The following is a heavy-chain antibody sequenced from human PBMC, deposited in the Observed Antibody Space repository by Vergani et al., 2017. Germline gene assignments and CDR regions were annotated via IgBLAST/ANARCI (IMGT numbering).Heavy chain of an antibody. J-gene: IGHJ6*02. V-gene: IGHV4-4*02. Sequence: QVQLQESGPGLVKPSGTLSLTCAVSGGSISSSNWWSWVRQPPGKGLEWIGEIYHSGSTNYNPSLKSRVTISVDKSKNQFSLKLSSVTAADTAVYYCARVVGMRFGELSSSYGMDVWGRGTTVTVSS. CDR1: GGSISSSNW. CDR3: ARVVGMRFGELSSSYGMDV. D-gene: IGHD3-10*01. CDR2: IYHSGST.